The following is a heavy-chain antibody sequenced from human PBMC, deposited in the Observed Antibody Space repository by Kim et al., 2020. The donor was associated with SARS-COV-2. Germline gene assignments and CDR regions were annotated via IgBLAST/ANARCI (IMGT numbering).Heavy chain of an antibody. D-gene: IGHD1-26*01. CDR2: IRSKANSYAT. J-gene: IGHJ3*02. CDR3: TRIPATPVACWEAFGI. V-gene: IGHV3-73*01. Sequence: GGSLRLSCAASGFTFSGSPLHWVRQASGKGLEWVGRIRSKANSYATGYAAAVIGRSSITTDDSKNTAYLEMRGLKTEDTALYYCTRIPATPVACWEAFGIWGQGKLV. CDR1: GFTFSGSP.